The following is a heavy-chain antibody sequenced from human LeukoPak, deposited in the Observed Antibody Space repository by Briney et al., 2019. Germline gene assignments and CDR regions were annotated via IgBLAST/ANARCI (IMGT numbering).Heavy chain of an antibody. D-gene: IGHD2-8*02. V-gene: IGHV1-46*01. CDR1: GYTFSSHK. Sequence: ASVKVSCKASGYTFSSHKMHWVRQSPRQGHEGMGIISPSPRIRIYAQRFQGRVTLTSAASTSTFYMELSSLRSEVTAVYQCARDTVWALDYWGEGTLVTVSS. J-gene: IGHJ4*02. CDR3: ARDTVWALDY. CDR2: ISPSPRIR.